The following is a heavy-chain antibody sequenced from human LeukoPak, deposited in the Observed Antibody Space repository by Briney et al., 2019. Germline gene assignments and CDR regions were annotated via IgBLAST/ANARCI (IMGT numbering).Heavy chain of an antibody. CDR1: GLTFSSYA. Sequence: GGSLRLSCAASGLTFSSYAMMWLRQAPGKGLEWVSAIIGNGGWALYADSVKGRFTISRDNTKNTLYLQMSSLRAEDTAVYYCAKDPNGDCIGAFDFWGQGTMVTVSS. V-gene: IGHV3-23*01. D-gene: IGHD2-21*02. CDR3: AKDPNGDCIGAFDF. CDR2: IIGNGGWA. J-gene: IGHJ3*01.